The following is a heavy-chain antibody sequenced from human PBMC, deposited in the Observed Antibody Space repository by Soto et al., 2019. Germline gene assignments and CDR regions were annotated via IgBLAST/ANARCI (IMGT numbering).Heavy chain of an antibody. V-gene: IGHV3-23*01. CDR1: VFTFSEYP. D-gene: IGHD3-9*01. CDR2: INGGGLST. J-gene: IGHJ4*02. CDR3: AKDILSGYYIAFDY. Sequence: WWSLRLSCSASVFTFSEYPMTWFRQSPGRELEWVSTINGGGLSTYYADSVKGRFTISRDNSKNTLYLQMNNLRAEDTAAYYCAKDILSGYYIAFDYWGQGTLVTVSS.